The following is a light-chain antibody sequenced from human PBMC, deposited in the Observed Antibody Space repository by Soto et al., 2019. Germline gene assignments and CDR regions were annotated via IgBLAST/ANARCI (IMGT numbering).Light chain of an antibody. CDR3: QQYNNWPLT. Sequence: EIVMTQSPATLSVSPGERATLSCMASQSGSSNLAWYQQKPGQAPRLLIYGASTRATGIPARFSGSGSGTEFTLTISSLQSEDFAVYYCQQYNNWPLTFGGGTKVEIK. V-gene: IGKV3-15*01. CDR1: QSGSSN. J-gene: IGKJ4*01. CDR2: GAS.